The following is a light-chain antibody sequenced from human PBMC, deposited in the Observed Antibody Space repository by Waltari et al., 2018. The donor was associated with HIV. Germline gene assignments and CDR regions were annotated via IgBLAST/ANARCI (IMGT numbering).Light chain of an antibody. J-gene: IGLJ1*01. CDR2: DVS. CDR1: SSDVGGYKY. V-gene: IGLV2-23*02. Sequence: QSALTQPASVSGSPGQSITISCTGTSSDVGGYKYVSWYQQHPGKAPRLMIYDVSKRPAGVSNRFSCSKSGNTASLTISVLQAEDEADYYCCSYAGSSTYVFGTGTKVTVL. CDR3: CSYAGSSTYV.